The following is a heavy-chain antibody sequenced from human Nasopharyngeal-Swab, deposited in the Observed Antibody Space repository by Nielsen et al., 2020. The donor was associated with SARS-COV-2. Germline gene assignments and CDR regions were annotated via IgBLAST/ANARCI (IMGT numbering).Heavy chain of an antibody. Sequence: WSRQCPGKGLEWIGYIYYSGSTNYNPSLKSRVTISVDTSKNQFSLKLSSVTAVDTAVYYCARVAAAGGDVWGQGTTVTVSS. J-gene: IGHJ6*02. V-gene: IGHV4-59*01. CDR3: ARVAAAGGDV. D-gene: IGHD6-13*01. CDR2: IYYSGST.